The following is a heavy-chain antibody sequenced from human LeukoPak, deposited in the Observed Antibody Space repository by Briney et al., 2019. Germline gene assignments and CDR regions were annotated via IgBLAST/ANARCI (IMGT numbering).Heavy chain of an antibody. CDR2: VSANGVST. CDR1: GFTFGNYP. V-gene: IGHV3-23*01. CDR3: AKDRGYTTGRDFDF. D-gene: IGHD3-10*01. J-gene: IGHJ4*02. Sequence: GGSLRLSCAASGFTFGNYPCSWVRQAPGKGLEWVSVVSANGVSTLYANSVKGRFTISRDNFVNTLYLQMSSLRAEDTAVYYCAKDRGYTTGRDFDFWGQGALVTVSS.